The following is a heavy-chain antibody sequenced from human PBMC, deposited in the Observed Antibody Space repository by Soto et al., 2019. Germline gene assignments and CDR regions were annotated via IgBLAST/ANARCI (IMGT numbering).Heavy chain of an antibody. J-gene: IGHJ6*02. CDR3: TTDLPNPYSSSWYGHYYYGMDV. CDR2: IKSKTDGGTT. V-gene: IGHV3-15*07. Sequence: GGSLRLSCAASGFTFSNAWMNWVRQAPGKGLEWVGRIKSKTDGGTTDYAAPVKGRFTISRDDSKNTLYLQMNSLKTEDTAVYYCTTDLPNPYSSSWYGHYYYGMDVWGQGTTVTVSS. CDR1: GFTFSNAW. D-gene: IGHD6-13*01.